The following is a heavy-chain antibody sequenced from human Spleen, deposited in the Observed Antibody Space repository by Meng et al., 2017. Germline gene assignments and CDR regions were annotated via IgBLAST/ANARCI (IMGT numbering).Heavy chain of an antibody. D-gene: IGHD2-2*01. J-gene: IGHJ4*02. V-gene: IGHV3-74*01. CDR2: ITSDGSST. CDR1: GFIFNAYG. CDR3: ASHCRTTSCFDY. Sequence: GESLKISCAASGFIFNAYGMHWVRQAPGKGLVWVSRITSDGSSTNYADSVKGRFTISRDNAKNTLYLQMNSLRAEDTAVYYCASHCRTTSCFDYWGQGTVVTSPQ.